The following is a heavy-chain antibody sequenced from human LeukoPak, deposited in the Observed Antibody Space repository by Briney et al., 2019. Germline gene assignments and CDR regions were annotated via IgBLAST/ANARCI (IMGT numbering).Heavy chain of an antibody. CDR2: TYPGDSDT. CDR1: GYSFTSYW. D-gene: IGHD3-10*01. Sequence: GESLKISCKGSGYSFTSYWIGWVRQMPGKGLEWMGITYPGDSDTRYSPSFQGQVTISADKSISTAYLQWSSLKASDTAMYYCARLVDGSGSYSGLYGMDVWGKGTTVTVSS. J-gene: IGHJ6*04. CDR3: ARLVDGSGSYSGLYGMDV. V-gene: IGHV5-51*01.